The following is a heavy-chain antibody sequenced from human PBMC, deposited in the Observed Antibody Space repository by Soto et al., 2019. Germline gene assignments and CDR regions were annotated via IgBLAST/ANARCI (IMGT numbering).Heavy chain of an antibody. V-gene: IGHV3-64D*06. CDR1: GFTFSSYA. D-gene: IGHD3-22*01. J-gene: IGHJ4*02. CDR3: VKGEYYYDSSGYYPFDY. CDR2: ISTNGGST. Sequence: GGSLRLSWAASGFTFSSYAMHWVRQAPGKGLEYVSSISTNGGSTHYADSVKGRFTISRDNSKNTQYLQMSSLRADDTAVYYCVKGEYYYDSSGYYPFDYWGQGTLVTVSS.